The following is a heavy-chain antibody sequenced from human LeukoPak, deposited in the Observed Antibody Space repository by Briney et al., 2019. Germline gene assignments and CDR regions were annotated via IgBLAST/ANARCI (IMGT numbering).Heavy chain of an antibody. Sequence: PGGSLRLSCAASGFTFSSYAMSWVRQAPGKGLEWVSAISGSGGSTYYADSVKGRFTISRDNAKNSLYLQMNSLGAEDTAVYYCARDFLEDSYWGQGTLVTVSS. J-gene: IGHJ4*02. CDR3: ARDFLEDSY. D-gene: IGHD3-3*01. CDR1: GFTFSSYA. V-gene: IGHV3-23*01. CDR2: ISGSGGST.